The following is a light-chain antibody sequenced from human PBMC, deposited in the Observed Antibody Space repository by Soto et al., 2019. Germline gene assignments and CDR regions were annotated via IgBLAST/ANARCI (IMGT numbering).Light chain of an antibody. J-gene: IGLJ2*01. CDR3: SSYISSDVI. Sequence: QSALTQPASVSGSPGQSITISCTGTSSDIGNYNHVSWYQQHPGKVPKVIIYEGTKRPSGVSNRFSGSKSGNTASLTSSGLQADDEADYYCSSYISSDVIFGGGTKLTVL. V-gene: IGLV2-23*01. CDR1: SSDIGNYNH. CDR2: EGT.